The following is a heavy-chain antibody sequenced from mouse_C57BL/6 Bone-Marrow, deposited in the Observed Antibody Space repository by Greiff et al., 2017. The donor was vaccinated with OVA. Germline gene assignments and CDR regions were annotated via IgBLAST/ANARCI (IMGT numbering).Heavy chain of an antibody. J-gene: IGHJ2*01. V-gene: IGHV1-69*01. CDR3: ARWHYGSSYDY. CDR2: IDPSDSYT. CDR1: GYTFTSYW. Sequence: VQLQQPGAELVMPGASVKLSCKASGYTFTSYWMHWVKQRPGQGLEWIGEIDPSDSYTNYNQKFKGKSTLTVGKSSSTAYMQLSSLTSEDSAVYYCARWHYGSSYDYWGQGTTLTVSS. D-gene: IGHD1-1*01.